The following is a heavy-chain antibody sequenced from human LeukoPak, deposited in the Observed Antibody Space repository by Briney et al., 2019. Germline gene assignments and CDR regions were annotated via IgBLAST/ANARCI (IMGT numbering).Heavy chain of an antibody. CDR3: TSHGSTYSFDY. CDR2: ISISGVTK. Sequence: LAGGSLRLSCATSGFTFSRYDYNWVRQAPGKGLEWISYISISGVTKYYADSVRGRFTVSRDNARDSLYLQMDSLRAEDTATYYCTSHGSTYSFDYCGQGTQVTVSS. V-gene: IGHV3-48*03. D-gene: IGHD2-21*01. CDR1: GFTFSRYD. J-gene: IGHJ4*02.